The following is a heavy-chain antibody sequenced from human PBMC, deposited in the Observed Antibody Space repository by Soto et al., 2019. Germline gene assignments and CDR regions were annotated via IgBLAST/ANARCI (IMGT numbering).Heavy chain of an antibody. CDR1: GFTFSTYW. V-gene: IGHV3-74*01. CDR2: INSDGSGT. Sequence: PGGSLRLSCAASGFTFSTYWMHWVRQAPGKGLVWVSRINSDGSGTSYADSVKGRFTISRDNAKNTLYLQMNSLRAEDTAVYYCARAPSGYYLLDYWGQGTLVTVSS. J-gene: IGHJ4*02. CDR3: ARAPSGYYLLDY. D-gene: IGHD3-3*01.